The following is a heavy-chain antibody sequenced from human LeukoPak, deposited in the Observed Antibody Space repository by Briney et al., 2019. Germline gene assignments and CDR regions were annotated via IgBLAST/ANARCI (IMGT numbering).Heavy chain of an antibody. D-gene: IGHD6-6*01. V-gene: IGHV3-7*01. CDR2: IKQDGSVK. J-gene: IGHJ4*02. CDR1: GFTFINYW. Sequence: GGSLRLSCAASGFTFINYWMSWVRQAPGKGLEWVANIKQDGSVKYYVDSVKGRFTVSRDNAKNSQYLQMNSLRAEGTAVYYCARIGYSSSSFDYWGQGTLVTVSS. CDR3: ARIGYSSSSFDY.